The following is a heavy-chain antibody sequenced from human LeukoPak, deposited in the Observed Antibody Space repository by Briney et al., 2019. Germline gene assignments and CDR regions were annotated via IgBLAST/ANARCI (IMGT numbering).Heavy chain of an antibody. CDR2: ISGSGGST. D-gene: IGHD3-16*01. Sequence: GGSLRLSCAASGFTFSSYAMSWVRQAPGKGLEWVSAISGSGGSTYYADSVKGRFTISRDNAKNSLYLQMNSLRAEDTALYHCARARESDGGVYFDYWGQGTLVTVSS. CDR1: GFTFSSYA. CDR3: ARARESDGGVYFDY. J-gene: IGHJ4*02. V-gene: IGHV3-23*01.